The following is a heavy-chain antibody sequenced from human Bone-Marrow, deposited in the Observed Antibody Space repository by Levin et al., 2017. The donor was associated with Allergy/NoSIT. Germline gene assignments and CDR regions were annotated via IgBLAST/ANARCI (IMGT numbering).Heavy chain of an antibody. CDR1: GDSLSSTNW. J-gene: IGHJ4*02. CDR2: VYHDGSS. D-gene: IGHD3-10*01. Sequence: SETLSLTCVVSGDSLSSTNWWSWVRQSPGKGLEWIGEVYHDGSSSYNPSLKSRVVISIDRSKNQFSLNVQSVTAADTAVYFCARRRGATIGPFDYWGQGTLLPVSS. V-gene: IGHV4/OR15-8*01. CDR3: ARRRGATIGPFDY.